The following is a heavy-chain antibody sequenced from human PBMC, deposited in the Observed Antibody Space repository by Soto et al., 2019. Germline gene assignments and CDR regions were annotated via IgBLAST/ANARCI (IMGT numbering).Heavy chain of an antibody. CDR1: GFTFSSYA. J-gene: IGHJ4*02. CDR2: ISYDGSNK. CDR3: ARPALKAHHFDY. Sequence: GGSLRLSCAASGFTFSSYAMHWVRQAPGKGLEWVAVISYDGSNKYYADSVKGRFTISRDNSKNTLYLQMNSLRAEDTAVYYCARPALKAHHFDYWGQGTLVTVSS. V-gene: IGHV3-30-3*01.